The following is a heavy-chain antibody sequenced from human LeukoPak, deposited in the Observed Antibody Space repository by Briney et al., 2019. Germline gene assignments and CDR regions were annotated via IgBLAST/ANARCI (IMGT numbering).Heavy chain of an antibody. CDR2: MNDFGST. Sequence: SETLSLTCAVYGGSLSDFYWSWIRQPPGKGLPWIGEMNDFGSTNYNPSLKSRVALSLDTSKNQFSLRLSSVTAADTAVYFCARGASCGGDCYWEDYYFYGMDVWGQGTTVTVSS. J-gene: IGHJ6*02. CDR1: GGSLSDFY. D-gene: IGHD2-21*02. CDR3: ARGASCGGDCYWEDYYFYGMDV. V-gene: IGHV4-34*01.